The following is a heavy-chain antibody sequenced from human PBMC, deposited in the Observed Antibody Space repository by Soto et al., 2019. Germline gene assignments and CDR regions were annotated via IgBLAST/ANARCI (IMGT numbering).Heavy chain of an antibody. CDR1: GYTFTSYD. Sequence: QVQLVQSGAEVKKPGASVKVSCKASGYTFTSYDINWVRQATGQGLEWMGWMNPNSGNTGYAQKFQGRVTMTRNTSISTAYMELSSLRSEDTAVYYCARQGTGRLLRFGGRTGFDYWGQGTLVTVS. D-gene: IGHD3-10*01. CDR3: ARQGTGRLLRFGGRTGFDY. V-gene: IGHV1-8*01. J-gene: IGHJ4*02. CDR2: MNPNSGNT.